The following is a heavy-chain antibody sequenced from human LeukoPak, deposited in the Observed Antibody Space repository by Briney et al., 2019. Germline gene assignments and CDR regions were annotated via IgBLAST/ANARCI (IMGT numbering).Heavy chain of an antibody. Sequence: GGSLRLSCAASGFTFSSYWMHWVRQAPGKGLVWVSRINSDGSSTSYADSVKGRFTISRDNGKNTLYLQINSLRAGDTAVYYCARVEYSSSRFYYYYGMDVWGQGTTVTVSS. CDR1: GFTFSSYW. J-gene: IGHJ6*02. V-gene: IGHV3-74*01. D-gene: IGHD6-6*01. CDR3: ARVEYSSSRFYYYYGMDV. CDR2: INSDGSST.